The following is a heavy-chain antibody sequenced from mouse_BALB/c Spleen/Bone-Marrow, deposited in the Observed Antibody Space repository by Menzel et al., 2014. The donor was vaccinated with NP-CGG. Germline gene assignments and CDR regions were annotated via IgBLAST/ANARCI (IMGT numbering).Heavy chain of an antibody. D-gene: IGHD2-14*01. CDR2: ISTYNGNT. CDR1: GYTFTDYA. J-gene: IGHJ4*01. CDR3: VREVRAPWYAMEC. Sequence: VMLVESGSEVVRPGVSVKISCKGSGYTFTDYAMHWVKQSHAKSLEWIGVISTYNGNTNYNQKFKGKATMTVDKSSSTAYMELARLTTEDSAIYCCVREVRAPWYAMECWGQGTSVTVSS. V-gene: IGHV1S137*01.